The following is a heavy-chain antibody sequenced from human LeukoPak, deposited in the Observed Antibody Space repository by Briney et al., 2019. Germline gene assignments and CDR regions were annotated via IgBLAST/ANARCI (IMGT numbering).Heavy chain of an antibody. CDR1: GGSISSYY. V-gene: IGHV4-4*09. J-gene: IGHJ5*02. CDR2: IYTSGST. D-gene: IGHD5-24*01. CDR3: ARIGDGYNLWFDP. Sequence: SETLSLTCTVSGGSISSYYWSWIRQPLGKGLEWIGYIYTSGSTNYNPSLKSRVTISVDTSKNQFSLKLSSVTAADTAVYYCARIGDGYNLWFDPWGQGTLVTVSS.